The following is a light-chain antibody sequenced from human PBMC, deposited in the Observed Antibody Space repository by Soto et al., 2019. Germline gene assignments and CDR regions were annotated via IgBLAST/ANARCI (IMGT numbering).Light chain of an antibody. J-gene: IGLJ1*01. V-gene: IGLV2-14*01. Sequence: LTQPATVTGYPGQSITISRNSTSSDVGGYNYVSWYQQHPGKAPKLMIYDVSNRPSGISNRFSGSKSGNTASLTISGLQAEDEADYYCSSYTGSSTYVFGTGTKVTVL. CDR1: SSDVGGYNY. CDR2: DVS. CDR3: SSYTGSSTYV.